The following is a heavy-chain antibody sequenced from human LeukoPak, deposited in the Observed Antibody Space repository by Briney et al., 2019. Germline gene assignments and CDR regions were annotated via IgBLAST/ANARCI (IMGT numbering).Heavy chain of an antibody. CDR1: GYTFTSYG. CDR2: ISAYNGNT. J-gene: IGHJ6*03. D-gene: IGHD2-8*01. CDR3: ARGANDYYYMDV. Sequence: ASVKVSCKASGYTFTSYGISWVRQAPGQGLEWMGWISAYNGNTNYAQKLQGRVTMTTDTSTSTACMELRSLRSEDTAVYYCARGANDYYYMDVWGKGTTVTVSS. V-gene: IGHV1-18*01.